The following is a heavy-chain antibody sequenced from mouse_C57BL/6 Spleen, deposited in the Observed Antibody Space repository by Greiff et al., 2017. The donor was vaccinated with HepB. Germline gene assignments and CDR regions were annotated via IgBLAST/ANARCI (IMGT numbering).Heavy chain of an antibody. D-gene: IGHD1-1*01. CDR1: GYTFTSYW. Sequence: VQLQQPGAELVMPGASVKLSCKASGYTFTSYWMHWVKQRPGQGLEWIGEIDPSDSYTNYNQKFKGKSTLTVDKSSSTAYMQLSSLTSEDSAVYYCARSGRSPFAYWGQGTLVTVSA. CDR3: ARSGRSPFAY. J-gene: IGHJ3*01. V-gene: IGHV1-69*01. CDR2: IDPSDSYT.